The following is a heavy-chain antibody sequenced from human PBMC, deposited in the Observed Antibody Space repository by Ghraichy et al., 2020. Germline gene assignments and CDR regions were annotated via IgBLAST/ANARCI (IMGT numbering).Heavy chain of an antibody. CDR3: ARDRGSGQQLGYNWFDP. CDR1: GVSITTYY. D-gene: IGHD6-13*01. CDR2: IFSGGNT. Sequence: SETLSLTCAVSGVSITTYYWSWLRQPAGKGLEWIGRIFSGGNTDYSPSPKSRVTISIDTSKNHFSLKLSSVTAADTAVYYCARDRGSGQQLGYNWFDPWGQGTLVTVSS. J-gene: IGHJ5*02. V-gene: IGHV4-4*07.